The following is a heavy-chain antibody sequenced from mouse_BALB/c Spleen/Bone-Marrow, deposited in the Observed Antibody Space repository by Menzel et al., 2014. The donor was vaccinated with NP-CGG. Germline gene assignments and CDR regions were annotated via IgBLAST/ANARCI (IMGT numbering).Heavy chain of an antibody. V-gene: IGHV5-9*03. CDR3: ARYPSYYYGYAMDY. J-gene: IGHJ4*01. CDR1: GFTFSSYT. CDR2: ISSGGGNT. D-gene: IGHD1-1*01. Sequence: EVKLVESGGGLVKPGGSLKLSCAASGFTFSSYTMSWVRQTPEKRLEWVATISSGGGNTYYPDSVKGRFIISRDNAKNNLYLQMSSLRSEDTALYYCARYPSYYYGYAMDYWGQGTSVTVSS.